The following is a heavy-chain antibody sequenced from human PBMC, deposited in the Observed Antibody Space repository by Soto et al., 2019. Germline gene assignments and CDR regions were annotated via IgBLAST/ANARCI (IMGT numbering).Heavy chain of an antibody. CDR3: AKPYCIFNSCFDNWFDP. CDR2: ISYDGANK. J-gene: IGHJ5*02. Sequence: QVQLVESGGGVVQPGRTLRLSCAASGFTFSSYGIHWVRQAPGKGLEWVALISYDGANKYYADSVKGRFTISRDKSKNTLYLQMNSLSPEDTAVYYCAKPYCIFNSCFDNWFDPWGQGTLVTVSS. CDR1: GFTFSSYG. V-gene: IGHV3-30*18. D-gene: IGHD3-3*01.